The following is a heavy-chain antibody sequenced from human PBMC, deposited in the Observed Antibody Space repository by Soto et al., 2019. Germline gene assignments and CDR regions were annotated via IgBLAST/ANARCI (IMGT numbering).Heavy chain of an antibody. D-gene: IGHD4-17*01. CDR1: GGSISSGGYY. V-gene: IGHV4-31*03. J-gene: IGHJ3*02. CDR2: IYYSGST. Sequence: QVQLQESGPGLVKPSQTLSLTCTVSGGSISSGGYYWSWSRQHPGKGLEWIGYIYYSGSTYYNPSLKSRVTISVDTSKNQFSLKLSSVTAADTAVYYCARDRSLRGAFDIWCQGTMVTVSS. CDR3: ARDRSLRGAFDI.